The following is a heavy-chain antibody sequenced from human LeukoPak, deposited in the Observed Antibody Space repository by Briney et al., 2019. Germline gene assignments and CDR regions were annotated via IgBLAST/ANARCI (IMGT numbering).Heavy chain of an antibody. CDR2: ISSSSSYI. V-gene: IGHV3-21*01. CDR3: ARDHYDFWSGYYLFDY. D-gene: IGHD3-3*01. J-gene: IGHJ4*02. CDR1: GITVSSNY. Sequence: GGSLRLSCAASGITVSSNYMSWVRQAPGKGLEWVSSISSSSSYIYYADSVKGRFTISRDNAKNSLYLQMNSLRAEDTAVYYCARDHYDFWSGYYLFDYWGQGTLVTVSS.